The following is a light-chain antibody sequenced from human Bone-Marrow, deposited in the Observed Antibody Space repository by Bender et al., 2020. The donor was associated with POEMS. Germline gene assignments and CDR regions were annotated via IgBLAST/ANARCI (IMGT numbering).Light chain of an antibody. CDR3: CTYARRHTGV. CDR2: EVN. J-gene: IGLJ3*02. CDR1: SSNIGNYNL. V-gene: IGLV2-23*02. Sequence: QSALTQPASVSGSPGQSITISCTGTSSNIGNYNLVSWYQHHPGKAPKLIIYEVNTAPTGVYTRLSGYRSRHAASLTLSAPQAEHEADYYCCTYARRHTGVFGGGTKLPVL.